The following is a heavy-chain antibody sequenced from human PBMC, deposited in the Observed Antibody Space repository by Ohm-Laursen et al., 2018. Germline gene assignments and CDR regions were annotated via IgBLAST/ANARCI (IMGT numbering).Heavy chain of an antibody. CDR1: GFTFTSCW. Sequence: SLRLSCAASGFTFTSCWMSWARQTPGKGLEWVANIKGDGSETHYVDSVKGRFTISRDNGKNSLYLQMSNLRGEDTAVYYCATYHCGNSAFRDWGQGSLVTVSS. CDR3: ATYHCGNSAFRD. J-gene: IGHJ4*02. D-gene: IGHD2/OR15-2a*01. V-gene: IGHV3-7*01. CDR2: IKGDGSET.